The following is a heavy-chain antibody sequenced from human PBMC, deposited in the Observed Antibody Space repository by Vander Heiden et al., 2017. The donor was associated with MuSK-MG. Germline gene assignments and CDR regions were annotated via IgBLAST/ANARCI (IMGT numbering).Heavy chain of an antibody. CDR2: TYYRSKWYN. Sequence: QVQLQQSGPRLVKPSQPLSLTCAVSGDRVSSKNAAWNWTRQSPSRGLEWLGRTYYRSKWYNDYPGAGKSRITINPDTSKYQFSLQLDYATPEDTAMYYGAGDFNLAADGGFDYWGQGGLV. CDR1: GDRVSSKNAA. V-gene: IGHV6-1*01. J-gene: IGHJ4*02. CDR3: AGDFNLAADGGFDY. D-gene: IGHD6-25*01.